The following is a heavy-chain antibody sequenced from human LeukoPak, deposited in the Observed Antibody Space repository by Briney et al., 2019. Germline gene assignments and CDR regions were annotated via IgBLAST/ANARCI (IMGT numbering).Heavy chain of an antibody. J-gene: IGHJ4*02. D-gene: IGHD6-13*01. CDR1: GFTFSSCS. Sequence: GGSLRLSCAASGFTFSSCSMNWVRQAPGKGLEWVSSISSSSSYIYYADSVKGRFTISRDNAKNSLYLQMNSLRAEDTAVYFCAKQSAGSSTWYSLHFDYWGEGTRVTVSS. V-gene: IGHV3-21*04. CDR2: ISSSSSYI. CDR3: AKQSAGSSTWYSLHFDY.